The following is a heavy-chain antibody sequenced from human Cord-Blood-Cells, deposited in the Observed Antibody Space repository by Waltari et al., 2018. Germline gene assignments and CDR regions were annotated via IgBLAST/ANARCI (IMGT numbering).Heavy chain of an antibody. CDR1: GGTFSSYA. D-gene: IGHD6-25*01. Sequence: QVQLVQSGAEVKKPGSSVKVSCKASGGTFSSYAISWVRQAPGQGLEWMGGISPILGIANSAQKFQGRVTITADKSTSTAYMELSSLRSEDTAVYYCARGAPGFNWFDPWGQGTLVTVSS. CDR3: ARGAPGFNWFDP. CDR2: ISPILGIA. J-gene: IGHJ5*02. V-gene: IGHV1-69*10.